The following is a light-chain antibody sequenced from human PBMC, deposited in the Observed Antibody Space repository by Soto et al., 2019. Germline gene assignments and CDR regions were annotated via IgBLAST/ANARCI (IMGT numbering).Light chain of an antibody. Sequence: EIVLTQSPATLPLSPGEGATLSCRASQSVSSNLAWYQQKPGQAPRLLIYDASKRATGIPARFSGSGSGTDFTLTISSLEPEDFAVYYCQQRRGTFGQGTKVDIK. V-gene: IGKV3-11*01. J-gene: IGKJ2*02. CDR1: QSVSSN. CDR3: QQRRGT. CDR2: DAS.